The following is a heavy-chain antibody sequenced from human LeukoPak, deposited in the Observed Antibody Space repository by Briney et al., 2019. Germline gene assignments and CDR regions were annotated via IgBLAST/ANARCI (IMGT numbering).Heavy chain of an antibody. J-gene: IGHJ4*02. CDR2: VYYSGSYYSGST. Sequence: SETLSLTCTVSGGSINDYYWSWIRQPPGKGLEWIGYVYYSGSYYSGSTNYNPSLKSRVTISIDTSKSQFSLKVNSVTAADTAVYYCARHYSPIDYWGQGTLVTVSS. CDR1: GGSINDYY. D-gene: IGHD2-15*01. CDR3: ARHYSPIDY. V-gene: IGHV4-59*08.